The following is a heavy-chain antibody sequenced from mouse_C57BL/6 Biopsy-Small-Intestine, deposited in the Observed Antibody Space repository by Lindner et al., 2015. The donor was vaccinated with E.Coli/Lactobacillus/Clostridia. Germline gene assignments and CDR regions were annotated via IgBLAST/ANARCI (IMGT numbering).Heavy chain of an antibody. CDR2: MNANSGGT. CDR3: ARDDGATANWEFDH. V-gene: IGHV1-22*01. Sequence: SVKVSCKASGYSFTGYVMQWVRRAPGKGFEWMGWMNANSGGTQLAPKFQGRVTMTRDTSISTAYMELNGLRSDDTAVYYCARDDGATANWEFDHWGQGTLVTVSS. D-gene: IGHD4-1*02. CDR1: GYSFTGYV. J-gene: IGHJ4*01.